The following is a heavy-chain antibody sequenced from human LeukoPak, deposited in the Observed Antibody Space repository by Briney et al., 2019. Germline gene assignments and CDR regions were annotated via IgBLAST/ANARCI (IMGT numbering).Heavy chain of an antibody. J-gene: IGHJ5*02. V-gene: IGHV3-30*18. CDR1: GFTFSSYG. Sequence: GRSLRLSCAASGFTFSSYGMHWVRQSPDKGLEWVAVISYDGTNNYYGDSVKGRFTISRDNSKNTLYLQMNSLRAEDTAVYYCAKEATVTTYPIWFDPWGQGTLVTVSS. CDR2: ISYDGTNN. CDR3: AKEATVTTYPIWFDP. D-gene: IGHD4-17*01.